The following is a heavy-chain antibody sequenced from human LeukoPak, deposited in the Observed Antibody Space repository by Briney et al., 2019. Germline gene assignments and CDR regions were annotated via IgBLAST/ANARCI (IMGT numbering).Heavy chain of an antibody. CDR1: GSSISGYY. J-gene: IGHJ4*02. CDR3: ARVSYLTSSSGNYVFDF. V-gene: IGHV4-59*01. Sequence: SETLSLTCSVSGSSISGYYWSWIRQSPGKGLEWIGYSYHNGGAYYSPSLKSRLTISVDMSMNQFSLNLKSVTAADTAVYYCARVSYLTSSSGNYVFDFWGQGTLVSVSS. D-gene: IGHD3-10*01. CDR2: SYHNGGA.